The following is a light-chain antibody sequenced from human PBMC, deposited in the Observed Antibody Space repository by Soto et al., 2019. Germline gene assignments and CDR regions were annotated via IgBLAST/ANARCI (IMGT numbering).Light chain of an antibody. CDR2: DVA. CDR1: GNDVGAYNY. Sequence: QSALTQPRSVSGSPGQSVTISCTGTGNDVGAYNYVSWYQQHPGRPPKLMIYDVARWPSGVPDRFSGSKSGITASRTISGRESEDEADYFCCSYAGGYTNLFGTGTKLAVL. V-gene: IGLV2-11*01. J-gene: IGLJ1*01. CDR3: CSYAGGYTNL.